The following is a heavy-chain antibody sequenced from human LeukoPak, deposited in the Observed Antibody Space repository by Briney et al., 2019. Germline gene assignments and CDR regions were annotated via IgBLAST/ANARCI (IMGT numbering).Heavy chain of an antibody. V-gene: IGHV4-59*02. Sequence: SETLSPTCTVSGGSVSNYYWSWIRQPPGKGLEWIGYISYSGSTNYNPSLKSQVTISMDTSKNQFSLKMTSVTAADTAVYYCAKIHDSSGYYRDNYYYYMDVWGKGTTVTVSS. CDR3: AKIHDSSGYYRDNYYYYMDV. CDR1: GGSVSNYY. D-gene: IGHD3-22*01. J-gene: IGHJ6*03. CDR2: ISYSGST.